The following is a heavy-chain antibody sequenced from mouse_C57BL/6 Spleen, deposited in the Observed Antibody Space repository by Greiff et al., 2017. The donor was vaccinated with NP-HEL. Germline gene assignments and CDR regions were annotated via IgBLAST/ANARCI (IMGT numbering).Heavy chain of an antibody. V-gene: IGHV14-1*01. CDR3: TTEGLLLEWFAY. CDR1: GFNIKDYY. D-gene: IGHD1-1*01. CDR2: IDPEDGDT. J-gene: IGHJ3*01. Sequence: EVQLQQSGAELVRPGASVKLSCTASGFNIKDYYMHWVKQRPEQGLEWIGRIDPEDGDTEYAPKFQGKATMTADTSSNTAYLQLSSLTSEDTAVYYCTTEGLLLEWFAYWGQGTLVTVSA.